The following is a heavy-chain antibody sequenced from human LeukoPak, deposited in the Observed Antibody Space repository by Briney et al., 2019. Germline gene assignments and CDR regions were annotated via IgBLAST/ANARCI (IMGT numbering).Heavy chain of an antibody. J-gene: IGHJ4*02. CDR3: AREGPGFPVDY. V-gene: IGHV1-46*01. D-gene: IGHD3-10*01. Sequence: GASVRVSCKASGYTFTSYYMHWVRQAPGQGLEWMGIINPSGGSTSYAQKFQGRVTMTTDTSTSTAYMELRSLRSDDTAVYYCAREGPGFPVDYWGQGTLVTVSS. CDR1: GYTFTSYY. CDR2: INPSGGST.